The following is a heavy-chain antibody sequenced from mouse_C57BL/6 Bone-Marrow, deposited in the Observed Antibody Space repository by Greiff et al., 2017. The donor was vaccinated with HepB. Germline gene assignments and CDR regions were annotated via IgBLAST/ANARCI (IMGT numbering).Heavy chain of an antibody. CDR3: ARSGISNYTWFAY. V-gene: IGHV1-64*01. J-gene: IGHJ3*01. CDR2: IHPNSGST. Sequence: QVQLQQPGAELVKPGASVKLSCKASGYTFTSYWMHWVKQRPGQGLEWIGMIHPNSGSTNYNEKFKSKATLTVDKSSSTAYMQLSSLTSEDSAVYYCARSGISNYTWFAYWGQGTLVTVSA. CDR1: GYTFTSYW. D-gene: IGHD2-5*01.